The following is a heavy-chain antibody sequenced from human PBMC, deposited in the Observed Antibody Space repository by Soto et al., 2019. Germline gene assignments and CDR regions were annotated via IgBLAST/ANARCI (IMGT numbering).Heavy chain of an antibody. CDR3: ARLWKHGNYYYGMDV. J-gene: IGHJ6*02. CDR2: IDPSDSYT. CDR1: GYSFTSYW. V-gene: IGHV5-10-1*01. Sequence: PGESLKISCKGSGYSFTSYWISWVRQMPGKGLEWMGRIDPSDSYTNYSPSFQGHVTISADKSISTAYLQWSSLKASDTAMYYCARLWKHGNYYYGMDVWGQGTTVTVSS. D-gene: IGHD3-10*01.